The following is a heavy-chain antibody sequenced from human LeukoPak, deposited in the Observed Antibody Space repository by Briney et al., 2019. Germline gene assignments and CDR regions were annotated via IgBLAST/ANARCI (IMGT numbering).Heavy chain of an antibody. CDR3: AKSGEFSFEEY. CDR2: VSNSGSRT. Sequence: GGSLRLSCAASGFTFNNFAMGWVRQAPGKGLEWVSAVSNSGSRTYYADSVKGRFTTSRDNSKNTLYLQMDSLGAEDTAVYYCAKSGEFSFEEYWGQGTLVTVSS. V-gene: IGHV3-23*01. CDR1: GFTFNNFA. J-gene: IGHJ4*02. D-gene: IGHD3-16*02.